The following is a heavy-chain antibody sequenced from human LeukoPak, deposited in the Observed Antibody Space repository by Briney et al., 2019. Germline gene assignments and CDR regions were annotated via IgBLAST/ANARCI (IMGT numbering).Heavy chain of an antibody. D-gene: IGHD3-3*01. J-gene: IGHJ3*02. CDR3: ARGVTIFGVADAFDI. Sequence: PSETLSLTCTVSGGSISSGSYYWSWIRQPAGKGLEWIGRIYTSGGTNYNPSLKSRVTISVDTSKNQFSLKLSSVTAADTAVYYCARGVTIFGVADAFDIWGQGTMVTVSS. CDR2: IYTSGGT. CDR1: GGSISSGSYY. V-gene: IGHV4-61*02.